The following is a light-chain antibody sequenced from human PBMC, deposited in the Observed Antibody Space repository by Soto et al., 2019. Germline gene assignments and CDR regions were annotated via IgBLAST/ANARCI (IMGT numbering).Light chain of an antibody. V-gene: IGKV3-11*01. Sequence: EIVLTQSPATLSLSPGERATLSCRASQSISSYLAWYQQKPGQAPWPLIYDASNRATGIPARFSGSGSGTEFPLTISSLEREDFAVYYCQQRSNWPPWTLGQGTKVELK. CDR3: QQRSNWPPWT. J-gene: IGKJ1*01. CDR1: QSISSY. CDR2: DAS.